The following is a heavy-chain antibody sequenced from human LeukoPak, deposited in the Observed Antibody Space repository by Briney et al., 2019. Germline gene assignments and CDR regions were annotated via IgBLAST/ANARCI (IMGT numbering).Heavy chain of an antibody. Sequence: PSETLSLTCAVYGGSFSGYYWGWIRQPPGKGLEWIGTIHYSGTTHYNRSLKSRVTLSVDTSKNQFSLRLSSVTAADTAVYYCARRTTESYSDYWGQGTLVTVST. CDR1: GGSFSGYY. CDR2: IHYSGTT. J-gene: IGHJ4*02. CDR3: ARRTTESYSDY. V-gene: IGHV4-34*01. D-gene: IGHD1-1*01.